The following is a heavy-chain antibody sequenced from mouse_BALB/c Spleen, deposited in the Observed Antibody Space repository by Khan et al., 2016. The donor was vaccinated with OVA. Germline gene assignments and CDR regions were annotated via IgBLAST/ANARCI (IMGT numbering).Heavy chain of an antibody. V-gene: IGHV3-2*02. CDR2: INYSGST. J-gene: IGHJ3*01. CDR1: GYSITSDYA. CDR3: VRGRAY. Sequence: EVQLQESGPGLVKPSQSLSLTCTVTGYSITSDYAWNWIRQFPGNKLEWMGYINYSGSTSKKPSPKGRISITRDTSKNQFFLQLNSVTTEDTATYYCVRGRAYWGQGTLVTVSA.